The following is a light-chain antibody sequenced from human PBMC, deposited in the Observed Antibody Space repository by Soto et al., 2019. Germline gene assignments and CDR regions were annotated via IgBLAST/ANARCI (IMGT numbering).Light chain of an antibody. J-gene: IGLJ3*02. V-gene: IGLV2-14*01. CDR3: SAYSSINTWV. CDR2: EVN. CDR1: SSDVGDNQY. Sequence: QSALTQPASVSGSPGQSITISCSGTSSDVGDNQYVSWYQQHPGKAPKLIISEVNNRPSGVSNRFSGSKSGNTASLTISGLQAEDEADYYCSAYSSINTWVFGGGTQLTVL.